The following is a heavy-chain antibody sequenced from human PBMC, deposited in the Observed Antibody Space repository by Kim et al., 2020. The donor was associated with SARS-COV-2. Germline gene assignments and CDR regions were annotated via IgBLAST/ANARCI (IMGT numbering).Heavy chain of an antibody. J-gene: IGHJ5*02. Sequence: GGCLSLSCASSGFPFSSSALSWVRPAPWLGLAWVSSISFLCCLPSSASSFTCLFTISRDNSKNTLYLQMNSLRAEDTAVYYCAKVYIKYDFWSGNNWFDP. CDR2: ISFLCCLP. V-gene: IGHV3-23*01. CDR1: GFPFSSSA. CDR3: AKVYIKYDFWSGNNWFDP. D-gene: IGHD3-3*01.